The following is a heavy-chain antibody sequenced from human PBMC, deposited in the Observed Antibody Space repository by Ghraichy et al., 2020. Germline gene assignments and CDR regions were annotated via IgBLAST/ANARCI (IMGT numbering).Heavy chain of an antibody. CDR1: GFTLSGSA. CDR3: TSLDPESQN. V-gene: IGHV3-73*01. J-gene: IGHJ4*02. CDR2: IRSKANNYAT. Sequence: GESLNISCAASGFTLSGSAIHWVRQASGKGLEWVGRIRSKANNYATAYSASVKGRFTISRDDSKNTAYLQMNSLKTEDTAVYYCTSLDPESQNWGQGTLVTVSS.